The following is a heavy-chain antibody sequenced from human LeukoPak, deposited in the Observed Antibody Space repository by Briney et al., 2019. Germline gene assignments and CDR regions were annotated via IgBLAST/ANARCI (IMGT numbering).Heavy chain of an antibody. J-gene: IGHJ4*02. CDR2: ISGSRGST. Sequence: GGSLRLSCAASGFTFSSYAMSWVRQAPGKGLEWVSAISGSRGSTYYADSVKGRFTISRDNSKNTLYLQMNSLRAEGTAVYYCAKHRIVGSRHLDYWGQGTLVTVSS. CDR1: GFTFSSYA. V-gene: IGHV3-23*01. D-gene: IGHD1-26*01. CDR3: AKHRIVGSRHLDY.